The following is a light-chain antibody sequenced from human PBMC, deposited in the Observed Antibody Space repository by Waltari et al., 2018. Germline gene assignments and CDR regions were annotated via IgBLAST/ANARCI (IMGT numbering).Light chain of an antibody. CDR3: QHYNNWPPWT. J-gene: IGKJ1*01. V-gene: IGKV3-15*01. CDR1: QSVNIN. Sequence: EIVMTQSHATLSVSPGERVTLSCRASQSVNINLAWYQQKPGQAPRLLSYGASTRATGIPARFSGSGSGTEFTLTISSLQSEDFAVYYCQHYNNWPPWTFGQGTKVEI. CDR2: GAS.